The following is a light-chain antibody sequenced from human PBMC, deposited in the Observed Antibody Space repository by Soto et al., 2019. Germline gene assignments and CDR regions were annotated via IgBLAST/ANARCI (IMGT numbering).Light chain of an antibody. CDR3: KSYAGSNTYV. J-gene: IGLJ1*01. CDR1: KSDIGVYDF. Sequence: QSLLAQPPSASGSPGQSFTISCTGTKSDIGVYDFVSWYQHHPGKAPRLIIYEVVQRPSGVPDRFSGSKSGNTASLTVSGLQAADEADYFCKSYAGSNTYVFGSGTKVTVL. V-gene: IGLV2-8*01. CDR2: EVV.